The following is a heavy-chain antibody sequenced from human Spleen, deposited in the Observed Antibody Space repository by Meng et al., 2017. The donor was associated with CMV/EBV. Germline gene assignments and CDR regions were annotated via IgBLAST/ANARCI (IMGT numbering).Heavy chain of an antibody. CDR2: RKQDGSEK. J-gene: IGHJ4*02. CDR1: GFTFGSYW. D-gene: IGHD2-2*01. V-gene: IGHV3-7*01. CDR3: ARDYCSSTSCYMSIGY. Sequence: SGFTFGSYWMSWVRQAPGKGLEGVANRKQDGSEKYYVDSVKGRFTISRDNAKNSLYLQMSSLRAEDTAVYYCARDYCSSTSCYMSIGYWGQGTLVTVSS.